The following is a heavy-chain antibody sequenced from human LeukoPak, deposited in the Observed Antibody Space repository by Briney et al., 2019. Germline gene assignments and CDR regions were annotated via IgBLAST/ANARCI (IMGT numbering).Heavy chain of an antibody. V-gene: IGHV3-20*04. CDR2: INWNGGST. J-gene: IGHJ4*02. Sequence: GGSLRLSCAASGFTFDDYGMSWVRQAPGKGLEWVSGINWNGGSTGYADSVKGRFTISRDNAKNSLYLQMNSLRAEDTALYYCARDPLNVDIVATRGAYFDYWGQGTLVTVSS. CDR1: GFTFDDYG. CDR3: ARDPLNVDIVATRGAYFDY. D-gene: IGHD5-12*01.